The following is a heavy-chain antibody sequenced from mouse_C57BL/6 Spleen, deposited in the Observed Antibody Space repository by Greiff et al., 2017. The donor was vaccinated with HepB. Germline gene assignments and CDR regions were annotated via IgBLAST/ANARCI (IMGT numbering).Heavy chain of an antibody. V-gene: IGHV14-1*01. D-gene: IGHD3-2*02. CDR1: GFNIKDYY. J-gene: IGHJ2*01. Sequence: EVQLQQSGAELVRPGASVKLSCTASGFNIKDYYMHWVKQRPDPGLERIGRIDPEDGDTEYAPKFQGKATMTADTTSNTAYLQLSSLTSEDTAVHYGTTAAQATLDYWSQGNTLTVSS. CDR2: IDPEDGDT. CDR3: TTAAQATLDY.